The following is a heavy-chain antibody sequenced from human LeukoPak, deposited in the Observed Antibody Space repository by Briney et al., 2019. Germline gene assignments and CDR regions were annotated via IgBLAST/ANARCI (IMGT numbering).Heavy chain of an antibody. J-gene: IGHJ5*02. CDR2: ISYDGSNK. CDR1: GFTFSSYA. D-gene: IGHD3-10*01. CDR3: AREPAGRYYGS. Sequence: GGSLRLSCAASGFTFSSYAMHWVRQAPGKGLEWVAVISYDGSNKYYADSVKGRFTISRDNAKNSLYLQMNSLRAEDTAVYYCAREPAGRYYGSWGQGTLVTVSS. V-gene: IGHV3-30-3*01.